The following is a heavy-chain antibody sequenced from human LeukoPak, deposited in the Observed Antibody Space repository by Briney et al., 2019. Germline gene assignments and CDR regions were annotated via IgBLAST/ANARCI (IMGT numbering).Heavy chain of an antibody. CDR1: GFTLGSDA. J-gene: IGHJ6*02. CDR3: AISSYGSGPYYYGMDV. CDR2: ISADGGST. V-gene: IGHV3-23*01. D-gene: IGHD3-10*01. Sequence: GGSLRLSCAASGFTLGSDAMSWVLQAPGKGPEWVSAISADGGSTYYTDSVKGRFSISGDTSKNTLYPQMNSLRVEDTAVYYCAISSYGSGPYYYGMDVWGQGTTVTVSS.